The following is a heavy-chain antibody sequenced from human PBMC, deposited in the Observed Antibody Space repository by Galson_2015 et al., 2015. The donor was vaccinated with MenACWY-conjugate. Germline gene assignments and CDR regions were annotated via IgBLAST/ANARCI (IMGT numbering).Heavy chain of an antibody. CDR3: AKDEGHSSNWYVGLDV. Sequence: SLRLSCAASGFTFSDYYMNWVRQAPGKGLEWVSSFSSSSTIYYADSVKGLTISGDNSKSTLYLQMNSLRAEDTAVFYCAKDEGHSSNWYVGLDVWGKGTTVTVSS. V-gene: IGHV3-69-1*01. D-gene: IGHD6-13*01. CDR1: GFTFSDYY. CDR2: FSSSSTI. J-gene: IGHJ6*04.